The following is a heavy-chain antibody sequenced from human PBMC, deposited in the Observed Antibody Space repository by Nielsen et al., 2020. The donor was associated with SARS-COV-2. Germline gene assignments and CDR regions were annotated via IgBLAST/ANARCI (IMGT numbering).Heavy chain of an antibody. CDR1: NESFSGHY. V-gene: IGHV4-34*01. CDR3: ARLSGSGGYNWFDP. D-gene: IGHD1-26*01. J-gene: IGHJ5*02. Sequence: SETLSLTCAVYNESFSGHYWSWIRQPPGKGLEWIGETNHNGGTNYNPSLKSRVTISVDRSKSQFSLTLRSVSAADTAVYYCARLSGSGGYNWFDPWGQGTLVTVSS. CDR2: TNHNGGT.